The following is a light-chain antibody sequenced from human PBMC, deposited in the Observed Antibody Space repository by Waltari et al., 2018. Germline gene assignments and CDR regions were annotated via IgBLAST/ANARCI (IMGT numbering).Light chain of an antibody. CDR2: SVS. CDR3: QQYYSYPHS. V-gene: IGKV1-27*01. CDR1: QSFSTS. J-gene: IGKJ2*03. Sequence: DIQMTQSPSSLSASLGDTVVITCRASQSFSTSLAWYQQKPGKAPKLLIHSVSSLQAGGPSRLSGTKSGTDVTLTISSLQPEDVASYYCQQYYSYPHSFGQGTKVEIK.